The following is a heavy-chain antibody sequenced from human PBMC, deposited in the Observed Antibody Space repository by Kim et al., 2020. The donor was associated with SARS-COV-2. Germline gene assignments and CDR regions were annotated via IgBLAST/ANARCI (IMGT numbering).Heavy chain of an antibody. D-gene: IGHD4-4*01. Sequence: DAVKGRINNSRDNSKNALYLQMNSLRTEDTALYYCAKDIFSDYSNGRVDPWGQGTLVTVSS. J-gene: IGHJ5*02. CDR3: AKDIFSDYSNGRVDP. V-gene: IGHV3-43*01.